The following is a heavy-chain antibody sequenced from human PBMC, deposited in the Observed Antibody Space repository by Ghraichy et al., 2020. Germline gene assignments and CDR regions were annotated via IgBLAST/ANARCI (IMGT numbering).Heavy chain of an antibody. CDR2: INSDGSST. CDR3: ARVGYGGNPLQH. Sequence: GGSLRLSCAASGFTFSSYWMHWVRQAPGKGLVWVSRINSDGSSTSYAASVKGRFTISRDNAKNTLYLQMNSLRAEDTAVYYCARVGYGGNPLQHWGQGTLVTVSS. CDR1: GFTFSSYW. D-gene: IGHD4-23*01. J-gene: IGHJ1*01. V-gene: IGHV3-74*01.